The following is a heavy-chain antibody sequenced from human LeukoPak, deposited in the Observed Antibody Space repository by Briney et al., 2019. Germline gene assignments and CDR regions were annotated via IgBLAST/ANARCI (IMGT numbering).Heavy chain of an antibody. D-gene: IGHD3-3*01. Sequence: GGSLRLSCAASGFTFSSYAMHWVRQAPGKGLEWVAVISYDGSNKYYADSVKGRFTISRDNSKNTLYLQMNSLRAEGTAVYYCARAPSYDFWRGVFDYWGQGTLVTVSS. J-gene: IGHJ4*02. V-gene: IGHV3-30-3*01. CDR3: ARAPSYDFWRGVFDY. CDR1: GFTFSSYA. CDR2: ISYDGSNK.